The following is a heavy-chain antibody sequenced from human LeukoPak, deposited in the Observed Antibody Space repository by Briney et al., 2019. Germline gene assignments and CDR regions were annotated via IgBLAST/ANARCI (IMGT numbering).Heavy chain of an antibody. D-gene: IGHD3-22*01. Sequence: TSETLSLTCAVYGGSFSGYYWSWIRQPPGKGLEWIGEINHSGSTNYKPALKSRVTMSVDTSKNQISLKLSSVTAADTAVYYCARGRPREDYGKSGSYYVHAFDIWGQGTMVTVSS. CDR1: GGSFSGYY. CDR3: ARGRPREDYGKSGSYYVHAFDI. CDR2: INHSGST. V-gene: IGHV4-34*01. J-gene: IGHJ3*02.